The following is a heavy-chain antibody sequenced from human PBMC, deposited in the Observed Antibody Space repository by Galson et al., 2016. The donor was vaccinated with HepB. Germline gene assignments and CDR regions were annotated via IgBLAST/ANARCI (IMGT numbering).Heavy chain of an antibody. CDR3: ARDGVDGSSTLDY. J-gene: IGHJ4*02. D-gene: IGHD3-3*01. V-gene: IGHV3-33*01. CDR1: GFRFSNYG. CDR2: IWYDGTDQ. Sequence: SLRLSCAASGFRFSNYGMHWVRQAPGKGLEWLGSIWYDGTDQKYAVSVEGRFSISRDNSKNTLYLQMNSLGVEDTAVYYCARDGVDGSSTLDYWGQGTLVTVSS.